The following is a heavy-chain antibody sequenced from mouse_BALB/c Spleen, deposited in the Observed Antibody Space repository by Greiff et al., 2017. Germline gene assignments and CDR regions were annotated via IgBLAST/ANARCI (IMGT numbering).Heavy chain of an antibody. CDR3: ARQNGNYGYWYFDV. D-gene: IGHD2-1*01. J-gene: IGHJ1*01. V-gene: IGHV5-9-3*01. CDR2: ISSGGSYT. Sequence: EVMLVESGGGLVKPGGSLKLSCAASGFTFSSYAMSWVRQTPEKRLEWVATISSGGSYTYYPDSVKGRFTISRDNAKNTLYLQMSSLRSEDTAMYYCARQNGNYGYWYFDVWGAGTTVTVSS. CDR1: GFTFSSYA.